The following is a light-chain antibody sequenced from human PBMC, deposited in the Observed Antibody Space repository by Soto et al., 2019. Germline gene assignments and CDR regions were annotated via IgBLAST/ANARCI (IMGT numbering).Light chain of an antibody. V-gene: IGKV3-20*01. CDR1: QIVTNNY. CDR2: DAS. J-gene: IGKJ4*01. Sequence: EIVLTQSPGTLSLSPGERATLSCRASQIVTNNYVAWYQKKPGQPPRLLIDDASTRATGIPDRFSAGCSGTDFTLPICRLEPEDFAVYYCQQCSTPPLTFGGGTNVELK. CDR3: QQCSTPPLT.